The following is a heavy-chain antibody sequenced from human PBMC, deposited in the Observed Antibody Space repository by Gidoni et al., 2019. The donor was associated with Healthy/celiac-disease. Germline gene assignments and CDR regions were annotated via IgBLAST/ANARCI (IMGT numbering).Heavy chain of an antibody. D-gene: IGHD3-22*01. CDR2: IYSGGST. CDR3: ARDRSYDSSGRAFDY. J-gene: IGHJ4*02. Sequence: EVQLVESGGGLVQPGGSLRLSCAASGFTVSSNYMSWVRQAPGKGLEWVSVIYSGGSTYYADSVKGRFTISRDNSKNTLYLQMNSLRAEDTAVYYCARDRSYDSSGRAFDYWGQGTLVTVSS. CDR1: GFTVSSNY. V-gene: IGHV3-66*01.